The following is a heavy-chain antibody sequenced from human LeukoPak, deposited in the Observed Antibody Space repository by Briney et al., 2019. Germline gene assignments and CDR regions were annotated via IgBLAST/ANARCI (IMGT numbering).Heavy chain of an antibody. D-gene: IGHD3-16*02. CDR3: ARDTYSLRLGELSLGLLSDY. CDR2: ISAYNGNT. J-gene: IGHJ4*02. V-gene: IGHV1-18*01. Sequence: ASVKVSCKASGYTFTSYGISWVRQAPGQGLEWMGWISAYNGNTNYAQKFQGRVTMTRDTSISTAYMELSRLRSDDTAVYYCARDTYSLRLGELSLGLLSDYWGQGTLVTVSS. CDR1: GYTFTSYG.